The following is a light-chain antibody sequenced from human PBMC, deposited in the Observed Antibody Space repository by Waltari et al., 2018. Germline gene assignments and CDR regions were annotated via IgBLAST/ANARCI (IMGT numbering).Light chain of an antibody. V-gene: IGKV3-20*01. CDR2: AGS. CDR1: QSISNY. J-gene: IGKJ1*01. Sequence: VLTQSPGTLSLSPGERATLSCRASQSISNYLVWYQQRPGHAPRLLMYAGSTRAAGIPDRFSGSEYGTDFTLTISRLEPEDFAMYYCQNHERLPATFGQGTKVEFK. CDR3: QNHERLPAT.